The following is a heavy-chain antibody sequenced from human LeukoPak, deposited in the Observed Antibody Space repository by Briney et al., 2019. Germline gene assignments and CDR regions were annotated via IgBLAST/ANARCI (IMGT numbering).Heavy chain of an antibody. CDR3: ARDVTPQDIVVVPAAHDAFDI. J-gene: IGHJ3*02. CDR2: MNPNSGNT. CDR1: GYTFTSYD. Sequence: ASVKVSCKASGYTFTSYDINWVRQATGQGLEWMGWMNPNSGNTGYAQKFQGRVTMTRNTSISTAYMELSSLRSEDTAVYYCARDVTPQDIVVVPAAHDAFDIWGQGTMVTVSS. V-gene: IGHV1-8*01. D-gene: IGHD2-2*01.